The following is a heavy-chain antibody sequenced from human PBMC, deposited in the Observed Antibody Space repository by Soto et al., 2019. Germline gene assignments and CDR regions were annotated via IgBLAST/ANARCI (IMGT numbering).Heavy chain of an antibody. D-gene: IGHD3-10*01. V-gene: IGHV4-4*07. CDR3: ARDLKFGQASY. Sequence: SETLSLTCTVSGGSFSSHYWSWIRQPSGKGLEWIGRIYASGNTNYNPSLKRRVTMSVDTSKNQFSLKLSSVTAADTAVYYCARDLKFGQASYWGRRSQVTVSS. CDR2: IYASGNT. J-gene: IGHJ4*02. CDR1: GGSFSSHY.